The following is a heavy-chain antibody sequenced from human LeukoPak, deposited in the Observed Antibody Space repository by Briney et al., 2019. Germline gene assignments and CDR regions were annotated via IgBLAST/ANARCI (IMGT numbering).Heavy chain of an antibody. V-gene: IGHV6-1*01. D-gene: IGHD6-19*01. Sequence: SQTLSLTCAISGDSVFSNSAAWNWIRQSPSRGLEWLGRTYYRSKWFNDYAVSVKSRIIINPDTSKNQFSLQLNSVTPEDTAVYYCAIEEWLGNYAMDVWGQGTTVTVSS. CDR1: GDSVFSNSAA. CDR2: TYYRSKWFN. CDR3: AIEEWLGNYAMDV. J-gene: IGHJ6*02.